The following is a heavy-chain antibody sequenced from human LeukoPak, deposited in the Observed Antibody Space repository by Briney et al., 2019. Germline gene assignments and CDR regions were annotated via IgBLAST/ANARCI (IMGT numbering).Heavy chain of an antibody. CDR2: IYYSGST. Sequence: PSETLSLTCTVSGGSISSYYWSWIRQPPGKGLEWIGYIYYSGSTNYNPSLKSRVTISVDTSKNQFSLKLSSVTAADTAVYYCARRIVVVTAIQEWFDPWGQGTLVTVSS. J-gene: IGHJ5*02. V-gene: IGHV4-59*08. CDR1: GGSISSYY. CDR3: ARRIVVVTAIQEWFDP. D-gene: IGHD2-21*02.